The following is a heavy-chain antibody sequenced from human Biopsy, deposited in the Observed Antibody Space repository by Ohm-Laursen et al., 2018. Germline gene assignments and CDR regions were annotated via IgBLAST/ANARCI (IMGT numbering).Heavy chain of an antibody. D-gene: IGHD3-16*02. CDR3: AKDNLPPARGPLNYYFYGMDV. Sequence: SLRLSCAASGFTFEDYAMHWVRQAPGKGLEWVSSINRNNGNVGYADSVKGRFTISRDNAKNSLYLQMNNLRTEDTALYYCAKDNLPPARGPLNYYFYGMDVWGRGTTVTVSS. J-gene: IGHJ6*02. CDR1: GFTFEDYA. V-gene: IGHV3-9*01. CDR2: INRNNGNV.